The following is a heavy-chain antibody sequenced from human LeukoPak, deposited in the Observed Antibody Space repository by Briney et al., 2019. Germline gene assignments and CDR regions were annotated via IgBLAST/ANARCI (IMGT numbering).Heavy chain of an antibody. CDR2: ISSSGSTI. J-gene: IGHJ4*02. CDR3: ARDVDYFDY. Sequence: GGSRRLSCAASGFTFSSYEMNWVRQAPGKVLEWVSYISSSGSTIYYADSVKGRFTISRDNAKNSLYLQMNSLRAEDTAVYYCARDVDYFDYWGQGTLVTVSS. V-gene: IGHV3-48*03. CDR1: GFTFSSYE.